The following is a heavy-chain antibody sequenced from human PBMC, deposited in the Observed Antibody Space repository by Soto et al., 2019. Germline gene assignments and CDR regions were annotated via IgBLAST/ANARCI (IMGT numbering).Heavy chain of an antibody. D-gene: IGHD6-13*01. CDR2: ISGVGGST. J-gene: IGHJ4*02. CDR3: AKQRVGSRWYRDFDL. CDR1: GFTFSDYA. V-gene: IGHV3-23*01. Sequence: EGQLLESGGGLVQPGGSLRLSCAASGFTFSDYAMSWVRPGPGKELEWASGISGVGGSTYYPDAVKGRFTISRDNSKNTVYLQMNHLTAGDTAVYFCAKQRVGSRWYRDFDLWGQGTLVTVSS.